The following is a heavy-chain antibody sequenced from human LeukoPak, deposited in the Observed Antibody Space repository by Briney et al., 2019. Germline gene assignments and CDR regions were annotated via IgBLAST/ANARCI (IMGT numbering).Heavy chain of an antibody. Sequence: SETLSLTCAVYGGSFSGYYWSWIRQPPGKGLGWIGEINHSGSTNYNSSLKSRVTISVDTSKNQFSLKLSSVTAADTAVYYCARGRYGAYDYWGQGTLVTVSS. CDR2: INHSGST. V-gene: IGHV4-34*01. J-gene: IGHJ4*02. D-gene: IGHD1-1*01. CDR3: ARGRYGAYDY. CDR1: GGSFSGYY.